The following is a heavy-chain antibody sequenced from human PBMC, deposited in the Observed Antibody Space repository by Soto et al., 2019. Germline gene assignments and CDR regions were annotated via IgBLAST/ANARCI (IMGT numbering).Heavy chain of an antibody. D-gene: IGHD3-22*01. V-gene: IGHV3-23*01. CDR3: AKMGVNYYDIVSGMDV. J-gene: IGHJ6*02. CDR2: ISGDGGSR. Sequence: LRLSCAASGFTFSRHAMNWVRQAPGKGLEWVSAISGDGGSRYYADSVKGRFTVSRDNSKNTLYLQMNSLRAKDTAVYYCAKMGVNYYDIVSGMDVWGQGTTVTVSS. CDR1: GFTFSRHA.